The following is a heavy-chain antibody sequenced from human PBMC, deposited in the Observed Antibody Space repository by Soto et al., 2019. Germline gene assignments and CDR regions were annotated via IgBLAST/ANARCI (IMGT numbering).Heavy chain of an antibody. D-gene: IGHD6-13*01. Sequence: QVQLVQSGAEVKKPGSSVKVSCKASGGTFSSYAISWVRQAPGQGLEWMGGIIPIFGTANYAQKFQGRVTITADESPSPAYLELSSLRSEDPAVSSCARVGPKSSRWYSVFYYYYGMDVWGQGTPVTVSS. CDR1: GGTFSSYA. CDR2: IIPIFGTA. V-gene: IGHV1-69*12. J-gene: IGHJ6*02. CDR3: ARVGPKSSRWYSVFYYYYGMDV.